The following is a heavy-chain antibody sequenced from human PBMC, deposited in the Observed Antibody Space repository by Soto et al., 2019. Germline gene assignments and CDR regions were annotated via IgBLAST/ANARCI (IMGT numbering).Heavy chain of an antibody. V-gene: IGHV1-18*01. CDR1: GYTFTSYG. J-gene: IGHJ4*02. CDR2: ISAYNGNT. Sequence: ASVKVCCKASGYTFTSYGISWVRQAHGQGLEWMGWISAYNGNTNYAQKLQGRVTMTTDTSTSTAYMELRSLRSDDTAVYYCARGALNCSGGSCYKLLDYWGQGTLVTVSS. CDR3: ARGALNCSGGSCYKLLDY. D-gene: IGHD2-15*01.